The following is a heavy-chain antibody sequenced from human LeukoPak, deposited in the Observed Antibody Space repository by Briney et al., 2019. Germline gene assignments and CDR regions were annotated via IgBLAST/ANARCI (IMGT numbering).Heavy chain of an antibody. D-gene: IGHD3-9*01. CDR1: GFTFSNAW. CDR3: TTDYDILTGPAPYYYYGMDV. CDR2: IKSKTDGGTT. J-gene: IGHJ6*02. Sequence: GGSLRLSCAASGFTFSNAWMSWVCQAPGKGLEWVGRIKSKTDGGTTDYAAPVKGRFTISRDDSKNTLYLQMNSLKTEDTAVYYCTTDYDILTGPAPYYYYGMDVWGQGTTVTVSS. V-gene: IGHV3-15*01.